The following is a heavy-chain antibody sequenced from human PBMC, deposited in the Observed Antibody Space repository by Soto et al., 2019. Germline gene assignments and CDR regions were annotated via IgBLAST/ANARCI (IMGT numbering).Heavy chain of an antibody. CDR3: AREEVGANFDY. CDR1: GFTFSDSY. CDR2: ISSSSSYT. V-gene: IGHV3-11*05. D-gene: IGHD1-26*01. J-gene: IGHJ4*02. Sequence: QVQLVASGGGLVKPGGSLRLSCAASGFTFSDSYMSWILQAPGKGLEWVSYISSSSSYTNYADAVKGRFTISRDNAKNSLYLQMNSLRAEDTGVYYCAREEVGANFDYWGQGTLVTVSS.